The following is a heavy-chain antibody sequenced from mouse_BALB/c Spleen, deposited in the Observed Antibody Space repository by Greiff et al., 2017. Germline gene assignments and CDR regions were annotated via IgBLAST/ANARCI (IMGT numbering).Heavy chain of an antibody. CDR2: IDPSDSET. Sequence: QVQLQQPGAELVKPGAPVKLSCKASGYTFTSYWMNWVKQRPGRGLEWIGRIDPSDSETHYNQKFKDKATLTVDKSSSTAYIQLSSLTSEDSAVYYCARGHYGSSRFDDWGQGTTLTVSS. V-gene: IGHV1-69*02. D-gene: IGHD1-1*01. CDR3: ARGHYGSSRFDD. J-gene: IGHJ2*01. CDR1: GYTFTSYW.